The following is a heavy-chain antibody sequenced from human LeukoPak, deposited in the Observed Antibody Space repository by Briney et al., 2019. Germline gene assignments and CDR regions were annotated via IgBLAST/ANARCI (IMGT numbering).Heavy chain of an antibody. J-gene: IGHJ4*02. CDR3: ARDEGTALIDYFDY. D-gene: IGHD6-13*01. CDR2: IYISGST. V-gene: IGHV4-4*07. CDR1: GDSVSSYY. Sequence: SETLSLTCTVSGDSVSSYYWSWIRQPAGKGLEWIGRIYISGSTDYNPSLKGRVTMSLDTSKNQFSLILSSVTAADTAVYYCARDEGTALIDYFDYWGQGTLVTVSS.